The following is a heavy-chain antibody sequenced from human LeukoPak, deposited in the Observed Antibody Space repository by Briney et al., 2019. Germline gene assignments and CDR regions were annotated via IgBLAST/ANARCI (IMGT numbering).Heavy chain of an antibody. CDR2: IYPGDSDT. D-gene: IGHD6-19*01. Sequence: GESLDISWQGSGYSFTSYWIGWVRQMPGKGLEWMGIIYPGDSDTRYSPSFQGQVTISADKSNSTAYLQWSSLKASDTAMYYCARPLRSRAAVAGFDYWGQGTLVTVSS. V-gene: IGHV5-51*01. CDR3: ARPLRSRAAVAGFDY. J-gene: IGHJ4*02. CDR1: GYSFTSYW.